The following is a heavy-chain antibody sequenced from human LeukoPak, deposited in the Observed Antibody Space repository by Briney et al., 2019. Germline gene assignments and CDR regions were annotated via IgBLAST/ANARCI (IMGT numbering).Heavy chain of an antibody. CDR2: INPNSGGT. V-gene: IGHV1-2*02. J-gene: IGHJ5*02. Sequence: VASVKVSCKASGYTFTGYYMHWVRQAPGQGLEWMGWINPNSGGTNYAQKFLGRVTMTRDTSISTAYMELSRLRSDDTAVYYCARDCGRSDGHNWFDPWGQGTLVTVSS. CDR3: ARDCGRSDGHNWFDP. CDR1: GYTFTGYY. D-gene: IGHD3/OR15-3a*01.